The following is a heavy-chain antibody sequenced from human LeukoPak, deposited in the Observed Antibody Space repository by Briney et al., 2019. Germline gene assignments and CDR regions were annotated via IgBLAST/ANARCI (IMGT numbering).Heavy chain of an antibody. J-gene: IGHJ4*02. D-gene: IGHD3-10*01. CDR3: ARSPVGVRKKHDF. CDR2: MNPTSGHT. Sequence: ASVKVSCKASGYTFTSYDINWVRQATGQGLGWMEWMNPTSGHTGYAQNFQGRVTMTRDTSISTAYMELNSLTSEDTAVYYCARSPVGVRKKHDFWGQGTLVIVSS. CDR1: GYTFTSYD. V-gene: IGHV1-8*01.